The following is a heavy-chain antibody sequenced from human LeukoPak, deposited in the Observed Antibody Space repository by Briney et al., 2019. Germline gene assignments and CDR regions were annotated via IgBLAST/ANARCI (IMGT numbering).Heavy chain of an antibody. CDR1: GYTLTELS. CDR2: FDPEDGET. J-gene: IGHJ4*02. Sequence: GASVEVSCKVSGYTLTELSMHWVRQAPGKGLEWMGGFDPEDGETIYAQKFQGRVTMTEDTSTDTAYMELSSLRSEDTAVYYCATDLLGYDSRHYYFDYWGQGTLVTVSS. D-gene: IGHD3-22*01. V-gene: IGHV1-24*01. CDR3: ATDLLGYDSRHYYFDY.